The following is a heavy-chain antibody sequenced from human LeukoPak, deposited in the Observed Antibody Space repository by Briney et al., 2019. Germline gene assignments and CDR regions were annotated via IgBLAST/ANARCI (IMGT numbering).Heavy chain of an antibody. J-gene: IGHJ4*02. CDR2: INPNSGST. Sequence: ASVKVSCKASGYTFTGYYMHWVRQAPGQGLEWMGWINPNSGSTNYAQKFQGRVTMTRDTSISTAYMELSRLRSDDTAVYYCARADALDIVAIFDYWGQGTLVTVSS. V-gene: IGHV1-2*02. CDR3: ARADALDIVAIFDY. CDR1: GYTFTGYY. D-gene: IGHD5-12*01.